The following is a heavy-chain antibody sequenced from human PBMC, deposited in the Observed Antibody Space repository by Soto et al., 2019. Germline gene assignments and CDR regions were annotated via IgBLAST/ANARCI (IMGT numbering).Heavy chain of an antibody. CDR3: AHRRGTYSSIYFDY. CDR2: IYWDDDK. CDR1: GFSLSTSGVG. D-gene: IGHD6-19*01. Sequence: QITLKESGPTLVKPTQTLTLTCTFSGFSLSTSGVGVGWIRQPPGKALEWLALIYWDDDKRYSPSLKSRLTITNDTSKNQVVLTMTNMDPVDTATYYCAHRRGTYSSIYFDYWGQGTLVTVSS. V-gene: IGHV2-5*02. J-gene: IGHJ4*02.